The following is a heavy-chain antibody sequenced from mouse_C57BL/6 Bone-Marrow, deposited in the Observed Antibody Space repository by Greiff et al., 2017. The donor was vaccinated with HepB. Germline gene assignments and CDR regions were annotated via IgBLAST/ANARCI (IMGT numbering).Heavy chain of an antibody. CDR2: IDPEDGDT. D-gene: IGHD1-1*01. V-gene: IGHV14-1*01. Sequence: EVKLMESGAELVRPGASVKLSCTASGFNIKDYYMHWVKQRPDQGLEWIGRIDPEDGDTEYAPKFQGKATMTADTSSNTAYLQRSSLTSEDTAVYYCPLITTSFAYWGQGTLVTVSA. J-gene: IGHJ3*01. CDR3: PLITTSFAY. CDR1: GFNIKDYY.